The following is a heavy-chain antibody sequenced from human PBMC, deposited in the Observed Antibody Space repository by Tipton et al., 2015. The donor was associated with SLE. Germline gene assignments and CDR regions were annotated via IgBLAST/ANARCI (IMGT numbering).Heavy chain of an antibody. CDR2: IYTSGST. V-gene: IGHV4-61*02. CDR3: TALVVPAAEDYYYMDV. J-gene: IGHJ6*03. Sequence: LRLSCTVSGGSISSGSYYWSWIRQPAGKGLEWIGRIYTSGSTNYNPSLKSRVTISVDTSKNQFSLKLSSVTAADTAVYYCTALVVPAAEDYYYMDVWGKGTTVTVSS. D-gene: IGHD2-2*01. CDR1: GGSISSGSYY.